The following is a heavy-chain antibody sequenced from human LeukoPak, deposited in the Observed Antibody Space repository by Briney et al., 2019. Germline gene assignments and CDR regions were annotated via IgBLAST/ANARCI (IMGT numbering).Heavy chain of an antibody. J-gene: IGHJ4*02. Sequence: GESLRLSCAASGFTSRNYAMTWVRQAPGKGLEWVSVITGSGGRIYYADSVKGRFTISRDNSKSTLYLQMNSLRAEDTAVYYCAKPDMGYWAVDYWGQGTLVTVSS. D-gene: IGHD1-26*01. CDR3: AKPDMGYWAVDY. V-gene: IGHV3-23*01. CDR1: GFTSRNYA. CDR2: ITGSGGRI.